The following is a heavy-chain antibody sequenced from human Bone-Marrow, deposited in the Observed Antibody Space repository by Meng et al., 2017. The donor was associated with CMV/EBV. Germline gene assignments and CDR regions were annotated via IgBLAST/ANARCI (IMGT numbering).Heavy chain of an antibody. J-gene: IGHJ6*02. CDR2: IKQDGSEK. V-gene: IGHV3-7*01. CDR1: GFTFSSYW. D-gene: IGHD2-2*01. CDR3: ARHRVVPAAMGPKHYYYGMDV. Sequence: GGSLRLSCAASGFTFSSYWMSWVRQAPGKGLEWVANIKQDGSEKYYVDSVKGRFTISRDNAKNSLYLQMNSLRAEDTAVYYCARHRVVPAAMGPKHYYYGMDVCGQGTTVTVSS.